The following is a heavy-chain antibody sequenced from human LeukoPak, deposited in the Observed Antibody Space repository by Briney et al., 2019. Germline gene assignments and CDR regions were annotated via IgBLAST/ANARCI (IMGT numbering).Heavy chain of an antibody. CDR2: INHSGST. Sequence: SETLSLTCAVYGGSFSGYHWSWIRQPPGKGLEWIGEINHSGSTNYNPSLKSRVTISVDTSKNQFSLKLSSATAADTAVYYCARAEGAYYYDSRSNAFDIWGQGTMVTVSS. CDR3: ARAEGAYYYDSRSNAFDI. D-gene: IGHD3-22*01. V-gene: IGHV4-34*01. CDR1: GGSFSGYH. J-gene: IGHJ3*02.